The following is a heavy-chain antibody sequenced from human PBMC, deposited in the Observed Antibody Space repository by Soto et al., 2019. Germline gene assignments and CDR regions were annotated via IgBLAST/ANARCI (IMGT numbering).Heavy chain of an antibody. CDR3: ARDDYYYYFTDV. Sequence: PSDTLSLTCTVSGGSISSGGYYWSWIRQHPGKGLEWIGYIYYSGSTYYNPSLKSRVTISVDTSKNQFSLKLSSVTAADTAVYYCARDDYYYYFTDVWGKGTKVTVSS. CDR1: GGSISSGGYY. CDR2: IYYSGST. J-gene: IGHJ6*03. V-gene: IGHV4-31*03.